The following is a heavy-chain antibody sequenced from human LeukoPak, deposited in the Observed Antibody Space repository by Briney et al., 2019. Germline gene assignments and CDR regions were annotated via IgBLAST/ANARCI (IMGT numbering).Heavy chain of an antibody. CDR3: ARDWWFGYCYGMDV. D-gene: IGHD2-15*01. CDR2: ISSSSSYI. J-gene: IGHJ6*02. V-gene: IGHV3-21*01. Sequence: GGSLRLSCAASGFTFSSYSMNWVRQAPGKGLEWVSSISSSSSYIYYADSVKGRFTISRDNAKNSLYLQMNSLRAEDTAVYYCARDWWFGYCYGMDVWGQGTTVTVSS. CDR1: GFTFSSYS.